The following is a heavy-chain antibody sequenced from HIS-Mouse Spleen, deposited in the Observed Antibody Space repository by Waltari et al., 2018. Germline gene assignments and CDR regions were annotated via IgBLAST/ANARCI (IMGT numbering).Heavy chain of an antibody. CDR2: IYYSGST. J-gene: IGHJ4*02. D-gene: IGHD3-3*01. CDR1: GGSISSYY. CDR3: ARHRDDFWSGYGGYYFDY. Sequence: QVQLQESGPGLVKPSETLSLTCTVSGGSISSYYWSWIRQPPGKGLEWIGYIYYSGSTKHNPSRESGVTISVDTSKNQFSLKLSSVTAADTAVYYCARHRDDFWSGYGGYYFDYWGQGTLVTVSS. V-gene: IGHV4-59*08.